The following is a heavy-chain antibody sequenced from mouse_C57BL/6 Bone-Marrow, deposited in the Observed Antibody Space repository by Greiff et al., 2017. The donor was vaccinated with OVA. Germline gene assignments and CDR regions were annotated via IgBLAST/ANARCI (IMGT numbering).Heavy chain of an antibody. D-gene: IGHD1-1*01. J-gene: IGHJ2*01. CDR2: IYPGNGDT. CDR3: ARKTTVVARDYFDY. V-gene: IGHV1-12*01. CDR1: GYTFTSYN. Sequence: QVQLQQPGAELVKPGASVKMSCKASGYTFTSYNMHWVKQTPGQGLEWIGAIYPGNGDTSYNQKFKGKATLTADKSSSTAYMQLSSLTSEDSAVYYCARKTTVVARDYFDYWGQGTTLTVSS.